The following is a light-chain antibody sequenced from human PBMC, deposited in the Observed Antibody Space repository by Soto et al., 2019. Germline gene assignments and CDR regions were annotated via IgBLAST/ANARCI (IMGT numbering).Light chain of an antibody. CDR3: SSYTSNHTPV. CDR2: EVR. J-gene: IGLJ1*01. CDR1: SSDVGIYNY. Sequence: QSVLTQPASVSGSPGQSITISCTESSSDVGIYNYVSWYQHHPGKAPKLIIYEVRNRPSGVSNRFSGSKSGNTASLTISGLQAEDEADYYCSSYTSNHTPVFGTGTKVTVL. V-gene: IGLV2-14*01.